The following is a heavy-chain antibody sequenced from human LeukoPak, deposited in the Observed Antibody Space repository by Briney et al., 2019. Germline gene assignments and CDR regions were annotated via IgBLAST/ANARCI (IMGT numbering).Heavy chain of an antibody. CDR2: INPNSGGT. V-gene: IGHV1-2*02. CDR3: ARTMTPNTYYYDSSGLVFDY. J-gene: IGHJ4*02. CDR1: GYTFTGYY. D-gene: IGHD3-22*01. Sequence: ASVKVSCKASGYTFTGYYMHWVRQAPGQGLEWMGWINPNSGGTNYAQKFQGRVTMTRDTSISTAYMELSRLRSDDTAVYYCARTMTPNTYYYDSSGLVFDYWGQGTLVTVSS.